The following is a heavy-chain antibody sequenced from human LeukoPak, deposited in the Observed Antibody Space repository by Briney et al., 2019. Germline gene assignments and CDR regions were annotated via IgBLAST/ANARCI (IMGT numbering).Heavy chain of an antibody. Sequence: SETLSLPCAVYGQSLRGYYWRWIRHPPGKGREWIGESNHSGSINYNASLKSRVTISVDTSKNQFSLKLSSVTAADTAVYYCARAGGHSSSWYTHYGMDVWGKGTTVTVSS. D-gene: IGHD6-13*01. CDR3: ARAGGHSSSWYTHYGMDV. J-gene: IGHJ6*04. V-gene: IGHV4-34*01. CDR1: GQSLRGYY. CDR2: SNHSGSI.